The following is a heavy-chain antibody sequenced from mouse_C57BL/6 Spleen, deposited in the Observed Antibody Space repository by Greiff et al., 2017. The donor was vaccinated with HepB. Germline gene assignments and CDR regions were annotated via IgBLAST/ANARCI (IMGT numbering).Heavy chain of an antibody. J-gene: IGHJ4*01. CDR1: GYTFTDYY. Sequence: VQLQQSGPELVKPGASVKISCKASGYTFTDYYMNWVKQSHGKSLEWIGDINPNNGGTSYNQKFKGKATLTVDKSSSTAYMELRSLTSEDSAVYYCARLYDYDVYYAMDYWGQGTSVTVSS. CDR2: INPNNGGT. D-gene: IGHD2-4*01. CDR3: ARLYDYDVYYAMDY. V-gene: IGHV1-26*01.